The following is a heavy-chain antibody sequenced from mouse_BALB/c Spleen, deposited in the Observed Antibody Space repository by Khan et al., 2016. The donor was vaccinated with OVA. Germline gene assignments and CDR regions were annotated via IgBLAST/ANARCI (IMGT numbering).Heavy chain of an antibody. J-gene: IGHJ4*01. V-gene: IGHV1S41*01. Sequence: DLVKPGASVKLSCKASGYTFTSYWINWIKQRPGQGLEWIGRIAPGSGSDYYNDMFKGKATLTIATSSSTDYLQVRSLSYEDSAVYFCAISNYYGSGLYSMDYWGQGTSVTVSS. CDR2: IAPGSGSD. CDR3: AISNYYGSGLYSMDY. D-gene: IGHD1-1*01. CDR1: GYTFTSYW.